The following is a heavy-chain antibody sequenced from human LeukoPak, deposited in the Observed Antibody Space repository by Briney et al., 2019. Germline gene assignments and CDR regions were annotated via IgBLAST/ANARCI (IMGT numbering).Heavy chain of an antibody. D-gene: IGHD3-3*01. J-gene: IGHJ3*02. CDR3: ATGVADAFDI. CDR2: IIPIFGTA. V-gene: IGHV1-69*05. Sequence: ASVKVSCKASGGTFSSYAISWVRQAPGQGLEWMGGIIPIFGTANYAQKFQGRVTITTDESTSTAYMELSSLRSEDTAVYYCATGVADAFDIWGQGTMVTVSS. CDR1: GGTFSSYA.